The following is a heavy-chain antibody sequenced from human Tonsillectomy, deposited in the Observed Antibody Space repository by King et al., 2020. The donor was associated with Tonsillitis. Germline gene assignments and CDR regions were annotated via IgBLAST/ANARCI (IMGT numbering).Heavy chain of an antibody. Sequence: VQLVESGGGLVKPGGSLRLSCAASGFTFSSYSMNWVRQAPGKGLEWVSSISSSSSYIYYADSVKGRFTISRDNAKNSLYLQMNSLRAEDTAVYYCAREHSMIVVFGGAFVIWGQGTMVTVSS. V-gene: IGHV3-21*06. CDR2: ISSSSSYI. D-gene: IGHD3-22*01. CDR1: GFTFSSYS. CDR3: AREHSMIVVFGGAFVI. J-gene: IGHJ3*02.